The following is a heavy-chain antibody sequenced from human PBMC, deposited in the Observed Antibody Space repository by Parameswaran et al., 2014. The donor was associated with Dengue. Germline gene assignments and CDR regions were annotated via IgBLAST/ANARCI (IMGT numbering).Heavy chain of an antibody. CDR2: IYPGDSDT. V-gene: IGHV5-51*01. Sequence: VRQMPGKGLEWMGIIYPGDSDTRYSPSFQGQVTISADKSISTAYLQWSSLKASDTAMYYCARIRRYFDWSPYYYMDVWGKGTTVTVSS. CDR3: ARIRRYFDWSPYYYMDV. J-gene: IGHJ6*03. D-gene: IGHD3-9*01.